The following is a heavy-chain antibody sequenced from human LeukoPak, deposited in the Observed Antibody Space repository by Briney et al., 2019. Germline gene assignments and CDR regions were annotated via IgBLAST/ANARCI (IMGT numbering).Heavy chain of an antibody. CDR2: ISYDGSNK. J-gene: IGHJ6*03. Sequence: GGSLRLSCAASGFTFSSYAMHWVRQAPGKGLEWVAVISYDGSNKCYADSVKGRFTISRDNSKNTLYLQMNSLRAEDTAVYYCARGQHYMDVWGKGTTVTVSS. V-gene: IGHV3-30-3*01. CDR1: GFTFSSYA. CDR3: ARGQHYMDV.